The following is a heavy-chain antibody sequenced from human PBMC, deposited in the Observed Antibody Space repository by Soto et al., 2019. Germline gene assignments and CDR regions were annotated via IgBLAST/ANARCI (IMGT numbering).Heavy chain of an antibody. Sequence: SETLSLTCTVSGASISTYYWSWIRQPPGKGLEWIGYIYYSGSTNYNPSLKSRVTISVDTSKNQFSLKLSSVTAADTAVYYCASLYCSGGSCYPYFDYWGQGTLVTVSS. D-gene: IGHD2-15*01. CDR3: ASLYCSGGSCYPYFDY. J-gene: IGHJ4*02. V-gene: IGHV4-59*08. CDR2: IYYSGST. CDR1: GASISTYY.